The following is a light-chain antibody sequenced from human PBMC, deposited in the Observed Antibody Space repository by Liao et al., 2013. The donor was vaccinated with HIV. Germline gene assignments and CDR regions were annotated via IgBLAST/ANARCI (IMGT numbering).Light chain of an antibody. V-gene: IGLV3-21*01. CDR3: QSADSSGTVV. CDR1: NIGSKS. Sequence: SYVLTQPPSVSVAPGKTARITCGGNNIGSKSVHWYQQKPGQAPVLVIYYDSDRPSGIPERFSGSNSGNTATLTISRVEAGDEADYYCQSADSSGTVVFGGGTKLTVL. J-gene: IGLJ2*01. CDR2: YDS.